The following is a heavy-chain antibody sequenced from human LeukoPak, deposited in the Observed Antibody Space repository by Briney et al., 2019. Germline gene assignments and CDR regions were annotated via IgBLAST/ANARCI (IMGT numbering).Heavy chain of an antibody. J-gene: IGHJ4*02. CDR2: IYPGDSDT. CDR1: GYSFTSYW. Sequence: GESLKISCKGSGYSFTSYWSGWVRQMPGKGLEWMGIIYPGDSDTRYSPSFQGQVTISADKPISTAYLQWSSLKASDTAMYYCARHTFPSSDHFDYWGQGTLVTVSS. V-gene: IGHV5-51*01. CDR3: ARHTFPSSDHFDY. D-gene: IGHD2/OR15-2a*01.